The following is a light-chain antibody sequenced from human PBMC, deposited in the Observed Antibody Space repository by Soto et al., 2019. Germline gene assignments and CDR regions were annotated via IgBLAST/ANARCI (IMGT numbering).Light chain of an antibody. Sequence: DIVLTQSPATLSLSPGERATLSCKASQSVSSNLAWYQQKPGQAPRLLIYGASNRATGIPARFSGSGSGTDFTLTISSLEPEDSAVYYCQQRHMWPITLGQGTRLEIK. CDR1: QSVSSN. V-gene: IGKV3-11*01. CDR3: QQRHMWPIT. J-gene: IGKJ5*01. CDR2: GAS.